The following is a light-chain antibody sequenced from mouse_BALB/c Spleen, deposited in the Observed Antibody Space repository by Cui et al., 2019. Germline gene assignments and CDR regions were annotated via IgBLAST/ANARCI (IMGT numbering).Light chain of an antibody. V-gene: IGKV4-74*01. CDR2: STS. CDR1: SSPSSSY. J-gene: IGKJ2*01. CDR3: QQYHSSPYT. Sequence: QIVLTQSPAIMSASLGERVTMTCTSSSSPSSSYLHWYQQKPGSSPKLWIYSTSNLASGVPARFSGSGSGTSYSLTISSMEAEDAATYYCQQYHSSPYTFGGGTKLEIK.